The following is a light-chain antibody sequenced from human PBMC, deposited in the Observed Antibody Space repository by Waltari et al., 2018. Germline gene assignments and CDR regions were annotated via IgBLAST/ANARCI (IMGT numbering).Light chain of an antibody. CDR3: QQYNDRPRT. Sequence: EILMTQSPATLSVSPGERVTLSCRSSQSVSYNLAWYQQKPGQAPRLLIYASSTRATGIPARFSGSGSGSAFSLIISSLQSEDFAVYYCQQYNDRPRTFGQGTKVEIK. J-gene: IGKJ1*01. CDR2: ASS. CDR1: QSVSYN. V-gene: IGKV3-15*01.